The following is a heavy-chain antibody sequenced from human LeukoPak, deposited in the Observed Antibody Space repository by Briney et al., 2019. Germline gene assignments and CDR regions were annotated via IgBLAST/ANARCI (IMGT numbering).Heavy chain of an antibody. Sequence: SETLSLTCAVYGGSFSGYYWSWIRQPPGKGLEWIGEINHSGSTNYNPSLKCRVTISVDTSKNQFSLKLSSVTAADAAVYYCASYCYYDSSGYYPFGYWGQGTLVTVSS. V-gene: IGHV4-34*01. CDR1: GGSFSGYY. J-gene: IGHJ4*02. D-gene: IGHD3-22*01. CDR2: INHSGST. CDR3: ASYCYYDSSGYYPFGY.